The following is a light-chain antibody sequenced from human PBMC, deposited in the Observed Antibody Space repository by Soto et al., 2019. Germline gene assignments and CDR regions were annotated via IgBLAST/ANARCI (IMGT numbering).Light chain of an antibody. J-gene: IGKJ1*01. CDR1: EGISSA. CDR3: QQFNCYPRT. CDR2: DAS. V-gene: IGKV1-13*02. Sequence: AIELTQSPSSLPASVGDRVTITCRASEGISSALAWYQEKPGKAPKLLIYDASSLESGVPSRFSGSGSGTDFTLTISSLQPEDFATYYCQQFNCYPRTFGQGTKVEIK.